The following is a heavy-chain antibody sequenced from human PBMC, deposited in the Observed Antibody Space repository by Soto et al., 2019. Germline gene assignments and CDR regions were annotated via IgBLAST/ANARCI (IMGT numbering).Heavy chain of an antibody. V-gene: IGHV3-33*03. D-gene: IGHD6-19*01. Sequence: GGSLRLSCAASGFTFSNAWMSWVRQAPGKGLEWVAAIWYDGSYTYYGESVKGRFLISRDNSKNTVFLEMNSLRAEDAAVYFCAKGRIAVAAGAFDSWGPGTRVTRLL. J-gene: IGHJ3*01. CDR2: IWYDGSYT. CDR3: AKGRIAVAAGAFDS. CDR1: GFTFSNAW.